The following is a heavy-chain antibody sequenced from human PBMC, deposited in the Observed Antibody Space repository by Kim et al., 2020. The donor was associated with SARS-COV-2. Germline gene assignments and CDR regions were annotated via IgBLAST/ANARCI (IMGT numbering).Heavy chain of an antibody. CDR2: IYYSGST. J-gene: IGHJ6*02. V-gene: IGHV4-59*01. CDR1: GASISSYY. D-gene: IGHD3-10*01. Sequence: SETLSLTCTVSGASISSYYWSWIRQPPGKGLEWIGYIYYSGSTNYNPSLKSRVTISVDTSKNQFSLKLSFVTAADTAVYFCARDRVEMGSRHNYYYGMDVWGQGTTVTVSS. CDR3: ARDRVEMGSRHNYYYGMDV.